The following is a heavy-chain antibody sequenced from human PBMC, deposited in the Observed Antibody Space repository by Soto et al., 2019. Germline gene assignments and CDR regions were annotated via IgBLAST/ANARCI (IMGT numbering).Heavy chain of an antibody. CDR1: GGTFSSYT. J-gene: IGHJ4*02. D-gene: IGHD5-12*01. CDR2: IIPILGIA. CDR3: ARGRVATIKYYFDY. Sequence: SVKVSCKASGGTFSSYTISWVRQAPGQGLEWMGRIIPILGIANYAQKFQGRVTITADKSTSTAYMELSSLRSEDTAVYYCARGRVATIKYYFDYWGQGTLVTVS. V-gene: IGHV1-69*02.